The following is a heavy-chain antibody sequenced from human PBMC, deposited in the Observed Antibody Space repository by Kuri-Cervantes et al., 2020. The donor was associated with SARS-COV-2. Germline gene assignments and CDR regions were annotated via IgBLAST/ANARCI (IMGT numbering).Heavy chain of an antibody. J-gene: IGHJ4*02. CDR3: ARGGWIAATDYFDY. CDR2: ISSSSSYI. D-gene: IGHD6-13*01. Sequence: GESLKISCAASGFTFSSNSMNWVRQAPGKGLEWVSSISSSSSYIYYADSVKGRFTISRDNAKNSLYLQMNSLRAEDTAVYYCARGGWIAATDYFDYWGQGTLVTVSS. V-gene: IGHV3-21*01. CDR1: GFTFSSNS.